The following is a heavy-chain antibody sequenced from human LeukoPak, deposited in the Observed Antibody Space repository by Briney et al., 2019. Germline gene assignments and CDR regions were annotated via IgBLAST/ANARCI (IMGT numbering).Heavy chain of an antibody. CDR2: ISYDGSNK. D-gene: IGHD3-10*01. Sequence: GGSLRLSCAASGFTFSSYAMHWVRQAPGKGLEWVAVISYDGSNKYYADSVKGRFTISRDNSKNTLYLQMNSLRAEDTAVYYCARDYFRVVQGAVDYWGQGTLVTVSS. CDR1: GFTFSSYA. V-gene: IGHV3-30-3*01. J-gene: IGHJ4*02. CDR3: ARDYFRVVQGAVDY.